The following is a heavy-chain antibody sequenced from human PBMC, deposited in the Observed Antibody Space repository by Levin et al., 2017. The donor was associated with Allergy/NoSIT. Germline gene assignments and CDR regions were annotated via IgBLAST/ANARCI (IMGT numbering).Heavy chain of an antibody. CDR2: MNPDGTNV. CDR3: ARDPGYGALDY. Sequence: LSLTCAASGFTFSGSWMTWVRQAPGKGLEWLANMNPDGTNVYHVASVKGRFTISRDNAENSLFLQMNSLSPDDTAIYYCARDPGYGALDYWGQGTQVIVSS. CDR1: GFTFSGSW. J-gene: IGHJ4*02. D-gene: IGHD5-12*01. V-gene: IGHV3-7*04.